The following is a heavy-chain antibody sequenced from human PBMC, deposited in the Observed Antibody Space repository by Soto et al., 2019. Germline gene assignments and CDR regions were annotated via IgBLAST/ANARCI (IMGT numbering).Heavy chain of an antibody. CDR3: ARDRGWDYYDFWSGYSLGYYGMDV. CDR2: ISYDGSNK. D-gene: IGHD3-3*01. Sequence: QVQLVESGGGVVQPGRSLRLSCAASGFTFSSYAMHWVRQAPGKGLEWVAVISYDGSNKYYADSVKGRFTISRDNSKNTLYLQMNSLRAEDTAVYYCARDRGWDYYDFWSGYSLGYYGMDVWGQGTTVTVSS. J-gene: IGHJ6*02. V-gene: IGHV3-30-3*01. CDR1: GFTFSSYA.